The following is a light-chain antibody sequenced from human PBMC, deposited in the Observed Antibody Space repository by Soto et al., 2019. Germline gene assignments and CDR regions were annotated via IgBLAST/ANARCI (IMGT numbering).Light chain of an antibody. CDR3: QEYHTWPI. Sequence: EIVMTQSPVTLSVSPGETATLSCRASQSISTNLAWYQQRPGQTPRLLIYGASTRATGIPVRFSGSGSGTEVTLTISSLQSEDFAVYYCQEYHTWPIFGGGTKVEIK. V-gene: IGKV3-15*01. CDR2: GAS. CDR1: QSISTN. J-gene: IGKJ4*01.